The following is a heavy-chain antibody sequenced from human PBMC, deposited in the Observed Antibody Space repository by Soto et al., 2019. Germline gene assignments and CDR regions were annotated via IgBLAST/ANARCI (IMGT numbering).Heavy chain of an antibody. CDR2: ISGTGGDT. Sequence: EMQLLESGGGLVQPGGSLRLSCAAPGFTFSSYVMNWVRQAPGKGLEWVSTISGTGGDTYYADSVKGRFTVSRDNSKNTLFLQMDSLRAEDTAVYYCAKGNNGYAFFFDYWGQGTLVTVSS. V-gene: IGHV3-23*01. CDR3: AKGNNGYAFFFDY. CDR1: GFTFSSYV. D-gene: IGHD5-12*01. J-gene: IGHJ4*02.